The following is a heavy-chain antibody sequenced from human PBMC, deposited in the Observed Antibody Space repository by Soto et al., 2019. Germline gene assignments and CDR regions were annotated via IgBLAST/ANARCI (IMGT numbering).Heavy chain of an antibody. Sequence: GESLKISCAASGFTFSSYGMHWVRQAPGKGLEWVAVISYDGSNKYYADSVKGRFTISRDNSKNTLYLQMNSLRAEDTVLYSGAKDPADIVLMVYATQDDYWGQGTLVTVSS. CDR3: AKDPADIVLMVYATQDDY. J-gene: IGHJ4*02. V-gene: IGHV3-30*18. CDR2: ISYDGSNK. D-gene: IGHD2-8*01. CDR1: GFTFSSYG.